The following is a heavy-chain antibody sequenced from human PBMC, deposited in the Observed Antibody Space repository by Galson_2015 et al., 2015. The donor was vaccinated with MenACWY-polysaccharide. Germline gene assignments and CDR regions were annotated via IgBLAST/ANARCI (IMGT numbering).Heavy chain of an antibody. CDR3: ARGYNSPNY. Sequence: SLRLSCATSGFTFGDHSMSWFRQAPRKGLEWVGFIRNKASGGTIEYGASVKGRFTISRDDSKSIAYLQMNSLKSEDTAVYFCARGYNSPNYWGQG. CDR1: GFTFGDHS. D-gene: IGHD6-19*01. J-gene: IGHJ4*02. V-gene: IGHV3-49*03. CDR2: IRNKASGGTI.